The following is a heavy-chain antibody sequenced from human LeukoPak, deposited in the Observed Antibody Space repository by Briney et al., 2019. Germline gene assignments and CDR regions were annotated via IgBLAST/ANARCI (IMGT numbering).Heavy chain of an antibody. CDR1: GDSISGFY. CDR2: IYYSGST. Sequence: SETLSLTCTVSGDSISGFYWSWIRQPPGKGLEWIGHIYYSGSTNYNPSLKSRVTISVDTSKNHFSLKLSSMTAADTAVYYCASFTPILDYGSGTGEGGWGQGTLVTVSS. CDR3: ASFTPILDYGSGTGEGG. V-gene: IGHV4-59*01. J-gene: IGHJ4*02. D-gene: IGHD3-10*01.